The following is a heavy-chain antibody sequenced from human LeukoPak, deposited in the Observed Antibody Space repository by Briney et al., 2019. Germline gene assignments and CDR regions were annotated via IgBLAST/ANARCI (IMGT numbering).Heavy chain of an antibody. V-gene: IGHV1-69*05. CDR3: ARDIFGNNYYYMDV. D-gene: IGHD3-3*01. Sequence: GASVKVSCKASGGTFSSYAISWVRQAPGQGLEWMGGIIPIFGTANYAQKFQGRVTITTDESTSTAYMELSSLRSEDTAVYYCARDIFGNNYYYMDVWGKGTTVTVSS. CDR1: GGTFSSYA. J-gene: IGHJ6*03. CDR2: IIPIFGTA.